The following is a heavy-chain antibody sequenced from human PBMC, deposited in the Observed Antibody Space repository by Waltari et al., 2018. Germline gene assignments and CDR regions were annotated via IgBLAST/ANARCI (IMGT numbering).Heavy chain of an antibody. Sequence: QVQLVQSGAEVKKPGASVKVSCKVSGYTITELSMHWVRQAPGKGLEWMGGFDPEDGETIYAQKFQGRVTMTEDTSTDTAYMELSSLRSEDTAVYYCATVGYCSSTSCYGNWFDPWGQGTLVTVSS. CDR3: ATVGYCSSTSCYGNWFDP. J-gene: IGHJ5*02. D-gene: IGHD2-2*01. V-gene: IGHV1-24*01. CDR2: FDPEDGET. CDR1: GYTITELS.